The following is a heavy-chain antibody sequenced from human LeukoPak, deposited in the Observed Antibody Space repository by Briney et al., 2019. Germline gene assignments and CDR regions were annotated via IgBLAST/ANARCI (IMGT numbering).Heavy chain of an antibody. J-gene: IGHJ6*02. CDR1: GAYVDTFY. Sequence: SETLSLTCNVSGAYVDTFYWSWTRQSPGKGLEWLGYVYYSGTTSFNPSLESRVTMSVDTSKNQIYLRLRFVTAADTAVYYCARLGFWSVHRVYAMDVWGQGTTVTVSS. V-gene: IGHV4-59*08. CDR2: VYYSGTT. D-gene: IGHD3-3*01. CDR3: ARLGFWSVHRVYAMDV.